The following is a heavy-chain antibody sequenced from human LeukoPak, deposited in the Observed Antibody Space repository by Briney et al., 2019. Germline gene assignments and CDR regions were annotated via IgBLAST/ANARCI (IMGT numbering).Heavy chain of an antibody. CDR2: ISGGGDIT. CDR1: GFNFANHA. CDR3: AKAPAPYFDY. Sequence: GGSLRLSCAASGFNFANHAMSWVRPTPGKGLEWVSAISGGGDITYYADSVKGRFTISRDNSKNTLYLQMNSLRAEDTAVYYCAKAPAPYFDYWGQGTLVTVSS. J-gene: IGHJ4*02. V-gene: IGHV3-23*01.